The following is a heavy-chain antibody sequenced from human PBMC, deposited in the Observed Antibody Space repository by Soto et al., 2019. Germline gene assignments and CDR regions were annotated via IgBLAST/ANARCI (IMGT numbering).Heavy chain of an antibody. CDR3: ARAPVVPAAMWYYGMDV. J-gene: IGHJ6*02. CDR2: ISSSSSTI. Sequence: EVQLVESGGGLVQPGGSLRLSCAASGFTFSSYSMNWVRQAPGKGLEWVSYISSSSSTIYYADSVKGRFTISRDNAKNSLYLQMNSLRDEDTAVYYCARAPVVPAAMWYYGMDVWGQGTTVTVSS. V-gene: IGHV3-48*02. CDR1: GFTFSSYS. D-gene: IGHD2-2*01.